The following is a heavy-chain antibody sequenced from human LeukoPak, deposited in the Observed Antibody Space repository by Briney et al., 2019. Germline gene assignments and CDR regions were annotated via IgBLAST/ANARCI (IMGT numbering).Heavy chain of an antibody. V-gene: IGHV4-59*01. CDR1: GGSISSYY. CDR2: IYYSGST. D-gene: IGHD6-13*01. J-gene: IGHJ6*04. Sequence: SETLSLTCTVSGGSISSYYWSWIRQPPGEGLEWIGYIYYSGSTNYNPSLKSRVTISVDTSKNQFSLKLSSVTAADTAVYYCARFSSSWTNYYYYYGMDVWGKGTTVTVSS. CDR3: ARFSSSWTNYYYYYGMDV.